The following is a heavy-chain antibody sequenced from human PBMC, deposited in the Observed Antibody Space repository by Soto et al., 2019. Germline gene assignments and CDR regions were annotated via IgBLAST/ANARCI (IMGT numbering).Heavy chain of an antibody. CDR2: IIPIFGTA. D-gene: IGHD1-26*01. CDR3: ASGRAQVGATTIYDLYYFDC. V-gene: IGHV1-69*06. Sequence: GASVKVSCKASGGTFSSYAISWVRQAPGQGLEWMGGIIPIFGTANYAQKFQGRVTITADKSTSTAYMEPSSLRSEDTAVYYCASGRAQVGATTIYDLYYFDCWGQGTLVTVSS. CDR1: GGTFSSYA. J-gene: IGHJ4*02.